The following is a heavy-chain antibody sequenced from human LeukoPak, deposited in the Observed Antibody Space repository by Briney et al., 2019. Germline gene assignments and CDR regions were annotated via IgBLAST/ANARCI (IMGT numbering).Heavy chain of an antibody. V-gene: IGHV3-23*01. CDR2: ISGSGGST. D-gene: IGHD6-13*01. CDR3: AIGGSSWYGPTEYFQH. CDR1: GFTFSSYS. Sequence: PGGSLRLSCAASGFTFSSYSMSWVRQAPGKGLEWVSAISGSGGSTYYADSVKGRFTISRDNSKNTLYLQMNSLRAEDTAVYYCAIGGSSWYGPTEYFQHWGQGTLVTVSS. J-gene: IGHJ1*01.